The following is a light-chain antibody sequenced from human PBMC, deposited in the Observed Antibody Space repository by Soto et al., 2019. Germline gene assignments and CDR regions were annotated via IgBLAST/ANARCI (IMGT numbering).Light chain of an antibody. CDR3: QQSCT. J-gene: IGKJ1*01. CDR2: KAS. Sequence: DIQMTQSPSTLSASVGDRVTITCRASQSISSWLAWYQQKPGKAPKLLIYKASSLESGVPSRFSGSGSGTEFTLTISSLQPDDFATYYCQQSCTFVQGTKVEIK. CDR1: QSISSW. V-gene: IGKV1-5*03.